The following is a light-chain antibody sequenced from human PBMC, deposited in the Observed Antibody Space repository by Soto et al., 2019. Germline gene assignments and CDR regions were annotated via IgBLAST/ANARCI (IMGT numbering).Light chain of an antibody. CDR3: QQYNYWPRT. V-gene: IGKV3-15*01. Sequence: EIVMTQSPATLSVSPGERATLSCRASQSVSSNLAWYHQKPGQAPRLLIYGASTRATGIPARFSGSRSGTEFNLTISSLQSEDFAVYYCQQYNYWPRTFGQGTKVEIK. J-gene: IGKJ1*01. CDR1: QSVSSN. CDR2: GAS.